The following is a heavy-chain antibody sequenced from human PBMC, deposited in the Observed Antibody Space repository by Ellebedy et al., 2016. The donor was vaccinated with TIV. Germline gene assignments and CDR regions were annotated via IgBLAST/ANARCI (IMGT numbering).Heavy chain of an antibody. J-gene: IGHJ4*02. CDR1: GYTFSNFW. CDR2: IYPGDSDT. CDR3: ARVGEVAATPCSY. D-gene: IGHD2-15*01. V-gene: IGHV5-51*01. Sequence: GESLKISCKASGYTFSNFWITWVRQMPGKGLEWMGIIYPGDSDTRYSPSFQGQVTISADKSISTAYLQWSSLKASDTAMYYCARVGEVAATPCSYWGQGTLVTVSS.